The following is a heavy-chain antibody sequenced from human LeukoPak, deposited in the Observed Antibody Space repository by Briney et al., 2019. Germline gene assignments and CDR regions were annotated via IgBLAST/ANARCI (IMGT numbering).Heavy chain of an antibody. Sequence: GGLRLSCAASGFTFINYYLAWIRQAPGKELEWLSFISARGDRIYQLDSVKGRFTISRDNAKNTLNLQMVRLSADDTAVYYCARALQDSSHYFPPGAFDFWGRGTLVTVSS. J-gene: IGHJ3*01. CDR1: GFTFINYY. V-gene: IGHV3-11*04. D-gene: IGHD3-22*01. CDR2: ISARGDRI. CDR3: ARALQDSSHYFPPGAFDF.